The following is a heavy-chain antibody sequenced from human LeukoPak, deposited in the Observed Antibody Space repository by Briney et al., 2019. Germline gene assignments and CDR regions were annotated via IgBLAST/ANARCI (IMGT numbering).Heavy chain of an antibody. V-gene: IGHV4-34*01. J-gene: IGHJ6*02. CDR1: GGSFSGYY. Sequence: SETLSLTCAVYGGSFSGYYWSWIRQPPGKGLEWIGEISHSGSTNYNPSLKSRVTISVDTSKNQFSLKLSSVTAADTAVYYCASSGYSYYYYGMDVWGQGTTVTVSS. CDR3: ASSGYSYYYYGMDV. D-gene: IGHD5-12*01. CDR2: ISHSGST.